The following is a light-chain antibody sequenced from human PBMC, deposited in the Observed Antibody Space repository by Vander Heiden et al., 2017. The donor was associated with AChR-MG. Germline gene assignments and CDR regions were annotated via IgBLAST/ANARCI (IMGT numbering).Light chain of an antibody. Sequence: DIQMTQSPSSLSASVGDRVTITCQASHDINNFLNWYQQKPGKAPQLLIYDASNLETGVPSRFSGSGSGTDFTFTISSLQPEDIATYYCQQDDNLPLTFGGGTKVEIK. CDR1: HDINNF. CDR3: QQDDNLPLT. CDR2: DAS. V-gene: IGKV1-33*01. J-gene: IGKJ4*01.